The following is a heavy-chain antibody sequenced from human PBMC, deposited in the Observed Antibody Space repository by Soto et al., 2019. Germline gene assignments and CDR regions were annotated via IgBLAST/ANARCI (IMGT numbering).Heavy chain of an antibody. CDR3: AKWGGAGSDY. Sequence: QALSLTCYISGHIVSRSSASWNWIRQSKSRGLEWLGRTYYRSKRYNDYAVSVKSRMTINADASKNQFSLQLNSVTPEDTAVYYCAKWGGAGSDYWGQGTLVTGFS. CDR2: TYYRSKRYN. J-gene: IGHJ4*02. V-gene: IGHV6-1*01. CDR1: GHIVSRSSAS. D-gene: IGHD1-26*01.